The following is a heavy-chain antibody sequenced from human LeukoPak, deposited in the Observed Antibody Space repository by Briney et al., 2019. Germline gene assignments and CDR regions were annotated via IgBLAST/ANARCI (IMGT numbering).Heavy chain of an antibody. CDR1: GYTFTGYY. V-gene: IGHV1-2*02. Sequence: GASVKVSCKASGYTFTGYYMHWVRQAPGQGLEWMGWINPNSGGTNYAQKFQGRVTMTRDTSTSTAYMELSGLRSDDTAVYYCARATIAARDYYMDVWGKGTTVTVSS. CDR2: INPNSGGT. J-gene: IGHJ6*03. D-gene: IGHD6-6*01. CDR3: ARATIAARDYYMDV.